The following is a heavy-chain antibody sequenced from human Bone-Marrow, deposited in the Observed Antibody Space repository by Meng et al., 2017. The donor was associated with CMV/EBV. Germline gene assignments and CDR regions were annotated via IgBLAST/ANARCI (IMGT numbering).Heavy chain of an antibody. CDR1: GFTFSSYA. J-gene: IGHJ6*02. V-gene: IGHV3-74*01. CDR2: INSDGSST. D-gene: IGHD3-16*01. Sequence: GGSLRLSCAASGFTFSSYAMTWVRQAPGKGLVWVSRINSDGSSTSYADSVKGRFTISRDNAKNTLYLQMNSLRAEDTAVYYCARCRGGSYYYYGMDVWGQGTTVTVSS. CDR3: ARCRGGSYYYYGMDV.